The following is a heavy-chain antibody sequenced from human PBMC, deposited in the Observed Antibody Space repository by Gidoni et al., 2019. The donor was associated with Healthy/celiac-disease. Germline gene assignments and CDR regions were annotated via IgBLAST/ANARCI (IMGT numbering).Heavy chain of an antibody. V-gene: IGHV3-23*01. CDR3: AKVFSAFADRWLGDPHYFDY. J-gene: IGHJ4*02. CDR1: GFTFSSYA. Sequence: EVQLLESGGGLVQPGGSLRLSCEASGFTFSSYAMSWVRQAPGKGLEWVSAISGSGGSTYYADSVKGRFTISRDNSKNTLYLQMNSLRAEDTAVYYCAKVFSAFADRWLGDPHYFDYWGQGTLVTVSS. CDR2: ISGSGGST. D-gene: IGHD3-10*01.